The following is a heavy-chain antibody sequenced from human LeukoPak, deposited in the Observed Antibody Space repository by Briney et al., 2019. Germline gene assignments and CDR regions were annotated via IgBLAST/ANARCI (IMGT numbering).Heavy chain of an antibody. CDR3: ARDQGDGYNYYFVY. J-gene: IGHJ4*02. D-gene: IGHD5-24*01. Sequence: PGGSLRLSCAVSGFTFSSFWMHWVRQPPGEGLVWVSRINSDGSSTTYADSVKGRFTISRDNAKNSLYLQMNSLRAEDTAVYYCARDQGDGYNYYFVYWGQGTLVTVSS. V-gene: IGHV3-74*01. CDR2: INSDGSST. CDR1: GFTFSSFW.